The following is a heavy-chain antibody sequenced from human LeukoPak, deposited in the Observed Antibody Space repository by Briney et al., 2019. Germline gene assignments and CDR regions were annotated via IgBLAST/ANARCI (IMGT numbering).Heavy chain of an antibody. V-gene: IGHV3-23*01. Sequence: PGGSLRLSCAASGFTFSSFAMSWVRQAPGEGLEWVSVVSGSGGNTNYADSVKGRFTISRDNSKNTLSLQMNNLRVEDTAVYYCVKGVSYPPAYNAIYHFDCWGQGTLVTVSS. J-gene: IGHJ4*02. D-gene: IGHD1-14*01. CDR1: GFTFSSFA. CDR2: VSGSGGNT. CDR3: VKGVSYPPAYNAIYHFDC.